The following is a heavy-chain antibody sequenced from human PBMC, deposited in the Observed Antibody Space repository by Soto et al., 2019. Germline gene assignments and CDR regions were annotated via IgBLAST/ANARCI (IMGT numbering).Heavy chain of an antibody. V-gene: IGHV3-21*01. CDR1: GFTFSSYS. J-gene: IGHJ6*03. D-gene: IGHD3-10*01. Sequence: GGSLRLSCAASGFTFSSYSMNWVRQAPGKGLEWVSSISSSSSYIYYADSVKGRFTISRDNAKNSLYLQMNSLRAEDTAVYYCAREGLLWFGEYYYYYMDVWGKGTTVTVSS. CDR3: AREGLLWFGEYYYYYMDV. CDR2: ISSSSSYI.